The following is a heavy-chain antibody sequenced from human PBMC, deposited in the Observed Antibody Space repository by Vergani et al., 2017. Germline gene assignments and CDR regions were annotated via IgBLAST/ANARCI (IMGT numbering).Heavy chain of an antibody. Sequence: QVQLVQSGAEVKKPGSSVKVSCKASGGTFSSYAISWVRQAPGQGLEWMGGIITIFGIANYAQKFQGRVTITADKSTSTAYMELSSLRSEDTAVYYCARAASPHSSGYVNAFDIWGQGTMVTVSS. CDR2: IITIFGIA. CDR3: ARAASPHSSGYVNAFDI. J-gene: IGHJ3*02. D-gene: IGHD3-22*01. V-gene: IGHV1-69*17. CDR1: GGTFSSYA.